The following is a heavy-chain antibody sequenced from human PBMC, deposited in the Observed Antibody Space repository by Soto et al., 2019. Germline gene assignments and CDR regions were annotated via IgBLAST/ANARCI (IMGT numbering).Heavy chain of an antibody. D-gene: IGHD2-21*02. CDR1: GFTFSIYV. V-gene: IGHV3-74*01. CDR2: INSDGSST. J-gene: IGHJ4*02. Sequence: EVQLLESGGGLVQPGGSLRLSCAASGFTFSIYVMSWVRQAPGKGLVWVSRINSDGSSTSYADSVKGRFTISRDNAKNTLYLQMNSLRAEDTAVYYCARDLDCGGDCYPFDYWGQGTLVTVSS. CDR3: ARDLDCGGDCYPFDY.